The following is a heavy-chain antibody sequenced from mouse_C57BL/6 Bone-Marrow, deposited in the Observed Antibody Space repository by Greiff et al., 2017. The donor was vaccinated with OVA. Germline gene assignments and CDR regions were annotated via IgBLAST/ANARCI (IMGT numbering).Heavy chain of an antibody. D-gene: IGHD2-14*01. V-gene: IGHV1-81*01. J-gene: IGHJ2*01. CDR3: DEEGVRRPYFDY. CDR1: GYTFTSYG. Sequence: QVQLQQSGAELARPGASVKLSCKASGYTFTSYGISWVKQRPGQGLEWIGEIYPRSGNTYYNEKFKGKATLTADKSSSTAYMELRSLTSEASAVYSWDEEGVRRPYFDYWGQGTTLTVSS. CDR2: IYPRSGNT.